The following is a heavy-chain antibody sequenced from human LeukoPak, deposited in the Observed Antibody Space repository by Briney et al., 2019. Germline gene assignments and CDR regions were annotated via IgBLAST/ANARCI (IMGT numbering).Heavy chain of an antibody. J-gene: IGHJ6*03. V-gene: IGHV4-34*01. CDR2: INHSGST. Sequence: PSETLSLTCAVYGGSFSGYYWSWIRQPPGKGLEWIGEINHSGSTNYNPSLKSRVTISVDTSKNQFSLKLSSVTAADTAVYYCARGPSRRITFGGVIVMHMDVWGKGTTVTVSS. D-gene: IGHD3-16*02. CDR1: GGSFSGYY. CDR3: ARGPSRRITFGGVIVMHMDV.